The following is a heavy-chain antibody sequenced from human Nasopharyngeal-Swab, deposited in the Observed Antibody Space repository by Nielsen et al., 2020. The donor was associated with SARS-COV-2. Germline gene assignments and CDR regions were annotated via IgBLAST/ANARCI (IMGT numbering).Heavy chain of an antibody. V-gene: IGHV7-4-1*02. D-gene: IGHD1-26*01. J-gene: IGHJ4*02. CDR3: AREWELPGGGDY. Sequence: WVRQAPGQGLEWMGWINTNTGNGTHAQGFTGRFVFSLDTSGSTTYLQISSLKAEDTAMYYCAREWELPGGGDYWGQGTLVTVSS. CDR2: INTNTGNG.